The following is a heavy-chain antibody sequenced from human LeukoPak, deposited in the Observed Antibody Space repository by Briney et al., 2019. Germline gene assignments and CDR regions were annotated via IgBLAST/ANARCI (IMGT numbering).Heavy chain of an antibody. CDR3: AKDTYSMGY. CDR2: ISYDGSNK. J-gene: IGHJ4*02. CDR1: GFTFSSYG. D-gene: IGHD4-11*01. V-gene: IGHV3-30*18. Sequence: GGSLRLSCAASGFTFSSYGMHWVRQAPGKGLEWVAVISYDGSNKYYADSVKGRFTISRDNSKYTLYLQMNSLRAEDTAVYYCAKDTYSMGYWGQGTLVTVSS.